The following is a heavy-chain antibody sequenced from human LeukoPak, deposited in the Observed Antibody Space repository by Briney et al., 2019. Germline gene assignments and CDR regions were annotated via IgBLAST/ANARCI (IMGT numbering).Heavy chain of an antibody. CDR1: GYTFTTYA. J-gene: IGHJ3*02. D-gene: IGHD6-19*01. CDR3: ARGHTRSQRAVPYAFDI. CDR2: MNPNSGNT. V-gene: IGHV1-8*02. Sequence: AASVKVSCKASGYTFTTYAMNWVRQATGQGLEWMGWMNPNSGNTGYAQKFQGRVTMTRNTSISTAYMELSSLRSEDTAVYYCARGHTRSQRAVPYAFDIWGQGTMVTVSS.